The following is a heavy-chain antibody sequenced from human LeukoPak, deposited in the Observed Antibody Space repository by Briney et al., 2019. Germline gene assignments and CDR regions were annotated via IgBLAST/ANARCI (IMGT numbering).Heavy chain of an antibody. D-gene: IGHD2/OR15-2a*01. CDR1: RYTFTGYF. V-gene: IGHV1-2*02. CDR3: ARVSEYYYFDY. Sequence: ASVKVSCEASRYTFTGYFMHWVRQAPGQGPEWMGWINPNSGGTNYAQKFQGRVIMTRDTSISTAYMELSRLRSDDTAVYYCARVSEYYYFDYWGQGTLVTVSS. J-gene: IGHJ4*02. CDR2: INPNSGGT.